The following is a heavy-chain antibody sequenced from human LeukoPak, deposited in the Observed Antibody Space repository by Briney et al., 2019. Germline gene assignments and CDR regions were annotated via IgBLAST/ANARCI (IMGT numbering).Heavy chain of an antibody. CDR3: AKANGYFDWLPMGSWFDP. J-gene: IGHJ5*02. D-gene: IGHD3-9*01. CDR1: GFTFSSYW. Sequence: GGSLRLSCAASGFTFSSYWMSWVRQAPGKGLEWVANIKQDGSEKYYVDSVKGRFTISRDNAKNSLYLQMNSLRAEDTALYYCAKANGYFDWLPMGSWFDPWGQGTLVTVSS. V-gene: IGHV3-7*03. CDR2: IKQDGSEK.